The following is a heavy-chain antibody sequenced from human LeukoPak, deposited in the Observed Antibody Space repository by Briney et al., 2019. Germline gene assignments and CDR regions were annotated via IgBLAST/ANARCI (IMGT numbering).Heavy chain of an antibody. Sequence: GASVKVSCKASGYTFTGYYMHWVRQAPGQGLEWMGWINPNSGGTNYAQKFQGRVTMTRDTSISTAYMELSRLRSDDTAVYYCARDQRYSGYLSPYYYMDVWGKGTTVTVS. CDR3: ARDQRYSGYLSPYYYMDV. CDR2: INPNSGGT. V-gene: IGHV1-2*02. J-gene: IGHJ6*03. D-gene: IGHD5-12*01. CDR1: GYTFTGYY.